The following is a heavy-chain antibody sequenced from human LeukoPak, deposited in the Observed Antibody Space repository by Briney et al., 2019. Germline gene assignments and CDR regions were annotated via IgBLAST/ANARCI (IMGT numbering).Heavy chain of an antibody. CDR2: IGSSGSPI. J-gene: IGHJ4*02. Sequence: SGGSLRLSCAGSGDSFIRHTMNWVRRAPGKGLEWISYIGSSGSPIYYADSVKGRFTISRDNARTSLFLQMSSPRAEDTAVYYCAREYDSRARFDSWGQGTLVAVSS. D-gene: IGHD6-13*01. CDR1: GDSFIRHT. CDR3: AREYDSRARFDS. V-gene: IGHV3-48*01.